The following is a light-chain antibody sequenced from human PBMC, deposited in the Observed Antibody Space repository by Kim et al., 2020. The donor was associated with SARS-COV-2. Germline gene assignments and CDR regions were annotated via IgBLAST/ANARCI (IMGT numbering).Light chain of an antibody. CDR3: QQYSNWPPLT. V-gene: IGKV3-15*01. J-gene: IGKJ4*01. CDR1: ESVTTK. Sequence: SPGERATLYCRASESVTTKFAWYPPQPGQAPRLLIYGASTRATGIPTRFSGSGSGTEFTLTISSLQSEDFAVYYCQQYSNWPPLTFGGGTKVDIK. CDR2: GAS.